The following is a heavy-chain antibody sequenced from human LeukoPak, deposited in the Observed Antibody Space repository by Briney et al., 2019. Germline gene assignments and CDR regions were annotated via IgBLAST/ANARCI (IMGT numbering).Heavy chain of an antibody. V-gene: IGHV3-64*01. CDR1: GFTFSSYA. D-gene: IGHD6-13*01. J-gene: IGHJ4*02. CDR3: ARDKKGSSSWLDY. CDR2: ISSNGGST. Sequence: GGSLRLSCAASGFTFSSYAMHWVRQAPGKGLEYVSAISSNGGSTYYANSVKGRFTISRDNAKNTLYLQMNSLRAEDTAVYYCARDKKGSSSWLDYWGQGTLVTVSS.